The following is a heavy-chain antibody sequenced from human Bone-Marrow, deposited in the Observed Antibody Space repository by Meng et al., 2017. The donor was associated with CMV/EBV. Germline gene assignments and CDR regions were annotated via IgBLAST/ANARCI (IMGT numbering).Heavy chain of an antibody. CDR3: ARESYYGGNPRQDL. V-gene: IGHV3-48*03. CDR2: ISSSGSTI. J-gene: IGHJ5*02. D-gene: IGHD4-23*01. Sequence: GESLKISCAASGFTFSSYEMNWVRQAPGKGLEWVSYISSSGSTIYYADSVKGRFTISRDNAKHSLYLQMNSLRAEDTAVYYCARESYYGGNPRQDLWRQGTLVTVSS. CDR1: GFTFSSYE.